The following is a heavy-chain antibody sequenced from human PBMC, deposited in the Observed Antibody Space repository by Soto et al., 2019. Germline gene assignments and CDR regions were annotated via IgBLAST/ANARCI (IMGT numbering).Heavy chain of an antibody. J-gene: IGHJ6*02. V-gene: IGHV5-51*01. CDR2: IYPGDSDT. D-gene: IGHD6-19*01. Sequence: PGESLKISCKGSVYGFTSYWIGWVRRMPGKGLEWMGIIYPGDSDTRYSPSFQGQVTITADKSISTAYLQWSSLKASDTAMYYCARHGYSSGWYTDYYGMDVWGQGTTVTVSS. CDR3: ARHGYSSGWYTDYYGMDV. CDR1: VYGFTSYW.